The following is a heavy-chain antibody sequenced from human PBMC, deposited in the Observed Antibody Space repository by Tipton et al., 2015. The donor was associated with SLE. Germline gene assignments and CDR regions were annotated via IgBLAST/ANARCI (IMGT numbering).Heavy chain of an antibody. J-gene: IGHJ4*02. CDR2: MYYSGST. D-gene: IGHD3-22*01. Sequence: TLSLTCTVSGDSISSNYFYWGWIRQPPGKGLEWIGSMYYSGSTYYNASLKSRVTISADTSKNQFSLKLSSVTAADTAVYYCVRGYHDSSGYYYPPGEWGQGALVTVSS. CDR3: VRGYHDSSGYYYPPGE. V-gene: IGHV4-39*01. CDR1: GDSISSNYFY.